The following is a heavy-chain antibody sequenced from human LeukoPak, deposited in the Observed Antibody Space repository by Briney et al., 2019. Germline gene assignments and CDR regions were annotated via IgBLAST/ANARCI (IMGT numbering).Heavy chain of an antibody. Sequence: PGGSLRLSCAASGFTFSSYAMHWVRQAPGKGLEWVAVISYDGSNKYYADSVKGRFTISRDNSKNTLYLQMNSLRAEDTAVYYCASAPGDREWYFDLWGRGTLVTVSS. V-gene: IGHV3-30-3*01. J-gene: IGHJ2*01. D-gene: IGHD7-27*01. CDR2: ISYDGSNK. CDR3: ASAPGDREWYFDL. CDR1: GFTFSSYA.